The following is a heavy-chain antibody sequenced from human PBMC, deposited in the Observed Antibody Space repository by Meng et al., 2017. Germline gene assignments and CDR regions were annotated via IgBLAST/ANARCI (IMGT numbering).Heavy chain of an antibody. CDR1: GGTFNSYA. V-gene: IGHV1-69*01. J-gene: IGHJ5*02. CDR2: IIPIFATA. D-gene: IGHD2-15*01. CDR3: AKEVDNWFDP. Sequence: QVQLVQAGAEVKKPGSSVKVCCKASGGTFNSYAISWVRQAPGQGLEWMGGIIPIFATANYAQKYQGRVTITADESTSTAYMELSSLRSEDTAVYYCAKEVDNWFDPWGQGTLVTVSS.